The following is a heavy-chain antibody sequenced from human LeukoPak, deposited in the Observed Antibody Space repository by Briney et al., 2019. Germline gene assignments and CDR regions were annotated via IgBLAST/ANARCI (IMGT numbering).Heavy chain of an antibody. CDR2: INWNGGST. D-gene: IGHD6-13*01. J-gene: IGHJ4*02. CDR1: GFTFDDYG. V-gene: IGHV3-20*04. CDR3: ARRSAAGTTYDY. Sequence: GGSPRLSCAASGFTFDDYGMSWVRQAPGKGLEWVSGINWNGGSTGYADSVKGRFTISRDNAKNPLYLQMNSLRAEDTALYYCARRSAAGTTYDYWGQGTLVTVSS.